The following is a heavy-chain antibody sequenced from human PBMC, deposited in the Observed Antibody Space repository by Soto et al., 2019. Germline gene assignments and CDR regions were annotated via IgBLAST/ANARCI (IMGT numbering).Heavy chain of an antibody. D-gene: IGHD1-26*01. CDR1: GCSIRSNNW. Sequence: QVQLQESGPGLVKPSGTLSLTCAVSGCSIRSNNWWSWVRQPPGKGLEWIGEIFQSGSTNNNPSLKTRVTISVDKSKNQFSLKLSSVTAADTAVYYCARVNSGSYSDYWGQGTLVTVSS. J-gene: IGHJ4*02. CDR2: IFQSGST. CDR3: ARVNSGSYSDY. V-gene: IGHV4-4*02.